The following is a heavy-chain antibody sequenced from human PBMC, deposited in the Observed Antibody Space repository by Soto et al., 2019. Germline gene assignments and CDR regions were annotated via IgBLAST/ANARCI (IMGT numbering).Heavy chain of an antibody. Sequence: QVQLVQSGGEVKKPGSSVKVSCKASGDTFTNHVFNWVRQAPGQGLEWMGGIISLFGTPHYAQRFQGRVTSTADESPATSYMHLISLRSEDTAVYYCARDLGSGYDRGKYWSQGTLVTVSA. CDR3: ARDLGSGYDRGKY. D-gene: IGHD5-12*01. CDR2: IISLFGTP. CDR1: GDTFTNHV. J-gene: IGHJ4*02. V-gene: IGHV1-69*12.